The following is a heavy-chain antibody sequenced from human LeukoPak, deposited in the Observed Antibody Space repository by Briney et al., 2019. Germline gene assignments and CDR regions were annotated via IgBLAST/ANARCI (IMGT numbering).Heavy chain of an antibody. Sequence: PGGSLRLSCAASGFTVSSNYMSWVRQAPGEGLEWVSVIYSGGSTYYADSVKGRFTISRDNSKNTLYLQMNSLRAEDTAVYYCARGGYSYSLDYWGQGTLVTVSS. J-gene: IGHJ4*02. V-gene: IGHV3-66*01. CDR1: GFTVSSNY. D-gene: IGHD5-18*01. CDR3: ARGGYSYSLDY. CDR2: IYSGGST.